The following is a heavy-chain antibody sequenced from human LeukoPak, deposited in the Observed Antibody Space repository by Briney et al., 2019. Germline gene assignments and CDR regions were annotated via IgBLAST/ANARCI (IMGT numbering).Heavy chain of an antibody. CDR3: ARDSHYGSGSYYFDWFDP. V-gene: IGHV4-59*01. J-gene: IGHJ5*02. Sequence: PSETLSLTRTVSGGSISSYYWSWIRQPPGKGLEWIGYIYYSGSTNYNPSLKSRVTISVDTSKNQFSLKLSSVTAADTAVYYCARDSHYGSGSYYFDWFDPWGQGTLVTVSS. CDR2: IYYSGST. D-gene: IGHD3-10*01. CDR1: GGSISSYY.